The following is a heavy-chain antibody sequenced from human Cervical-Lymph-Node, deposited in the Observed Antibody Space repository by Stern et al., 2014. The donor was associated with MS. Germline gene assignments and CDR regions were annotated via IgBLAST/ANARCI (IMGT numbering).Heavy chain of an antibody. J-gene: IGHJ4*02. Sequence: VQLLESGPGLVKPSQTLSLTCTVSGDSIKTFGYYWSWIRQPPGKGLEWIGFISYSGATFYNESLKSRLTISEDTSTNQFSLRLTSVTAADTAVYFCMRGDYWGRGILVTVSS. CDR2: ISYSGAT. V-gene: IGHV4-31*03. CDR3: MRGDY. CDR1: GDSIKTFGYY.